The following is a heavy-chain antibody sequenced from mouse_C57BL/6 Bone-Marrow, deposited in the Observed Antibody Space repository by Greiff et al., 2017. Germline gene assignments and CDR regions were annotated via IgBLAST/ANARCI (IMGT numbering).Heavy chain of an antibody. V-gene: IGHV1-72*01. D-gene: IGHD2-3*01. J-gene: IGHJ1*03. CDR2: IDPNSGGT. CDR1: GYTFTSYW. CDR3: ARTRYDGYPFWSVDV. Sequence: QVQLQQPGAELVKPGASVQLSCKASGYTFTSYWMHWVKQRPGRGLEWIGRIDPNSGGTKYNEKFKSKATLTVDKPSSTAYMQLSSLKSEDSAVYYCARTRYDGYPFWSVDVWGTGTTVTVSS.